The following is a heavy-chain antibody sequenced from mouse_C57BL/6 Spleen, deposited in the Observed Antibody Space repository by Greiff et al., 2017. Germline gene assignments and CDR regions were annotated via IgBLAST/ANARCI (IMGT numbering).Heavy chain of an antibody. CDR2: ISSGSSTI. J-gene: IGHJ2*01. CDR3: AREGVTFDY. D-gene: IGHD2-5*01. V-gene: IGHV5-17*01. Sequence: EVKLMESGGGLVKPGGSLKLSCAASGFTFSDYGMHWVRQAPEKGLEWVAYISSGSSTIYYADTVKGRFTIPRDNAKNTLFLQMTSLGSGDTAMFYCAREGVTFDYWGQGTTLTVSS. CDR1: GFTFSDYG.